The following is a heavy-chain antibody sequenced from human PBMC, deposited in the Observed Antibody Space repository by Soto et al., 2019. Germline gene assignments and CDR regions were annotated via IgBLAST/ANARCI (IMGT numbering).Heavy chain of an antibody. V-gene: IGHV3-30*03. CDR1: GFTFSSYG. CDR2: ISYDGTYK. D-gene: IGHD2-15*01. Sequence: QVQLVESGGNVVQPGRSLRLSCAASGFTFSSYGMHWVRQAPGKGLEWVALISYDGTYKYYADSVKGRFTISRDDSRNTLCLQMNSLRTEDMAVYYCASRYCCSCSCYALDPWGQGTLVTVSS. CDR3: ASRYCCSCSCYALDP. J-gene: IGHJ5*02.